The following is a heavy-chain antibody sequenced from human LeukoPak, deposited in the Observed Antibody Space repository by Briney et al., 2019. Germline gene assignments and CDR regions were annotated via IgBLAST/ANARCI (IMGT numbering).Heavy chain of an antibody. D-gene: IGHD6-6*01. CDR1: GFTFSSYW. V-gene: IGHV3-74*01. J-gene: IGHJ3*02. CDR3: ARENSSSPSDAFDI. Sequence: GGSLRPSCAASGFTFSSYWMHWVRQAPGKGLVWVSRINSDGSSTSYADSVKGRFTISRDNAKNTLYLQMNSLRAEDTAVYYCARENSSSPSDAFDIWGQGTMVTVSS. CDR2: INSDGSST.